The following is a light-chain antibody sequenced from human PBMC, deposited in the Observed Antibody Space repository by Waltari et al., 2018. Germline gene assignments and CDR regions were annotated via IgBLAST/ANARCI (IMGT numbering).Light chain of an antibody. CDR3: CSFAGTYTWV. V-gene: IGLV2-11*01. CDR2: DVT. J-gene: IGLJ3*02. Sequence: SALPQPRSVSGSPGQSVTISCTGTPSAVGGYDYVSWYQHHPGKAPKPMIFDVTQRPSGVPDRFSGSKSANTASLTISGLQAEDEAEYYCCSFAGTYTWVFGGGTKVTVL. CDR1: PSAVGGYDY.